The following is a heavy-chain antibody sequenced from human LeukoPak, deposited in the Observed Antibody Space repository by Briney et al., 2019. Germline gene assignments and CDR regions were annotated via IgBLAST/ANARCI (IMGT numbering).Heavy chain of an antibody. CDR2: IWNDGSDK. Sequence: GGSLRLSCAASGFTFSSYGMHWARQAPGKGLEWVAVIWNDGSDKYYADSVKGRFTISRDNSKNALYLQMNSLRAGDTAVYYCAKPTRGSGSFLIDFWGQGTLVTVSS. V-gene: IGHV3-33*06. CDR3: AKPTRGSGSFLIDF. CDR1: GFTFSSYG. J-gene: IGHJ4*02. D-gene: IGHD1-26*01.